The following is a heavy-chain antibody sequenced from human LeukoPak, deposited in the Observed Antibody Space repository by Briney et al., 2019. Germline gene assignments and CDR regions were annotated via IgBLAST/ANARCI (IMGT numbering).Heavy chain of an antibody. Sequence: SETLSLTCTVSGGAISHYSWSWIRQPPGKGLELIGYIYSSGSPNYNSSLKSRVSISVDTSKNQFSLKLSSVTAADTAVYYCARVRRWLPQFDYWGQGTLVTVSS. CDR3: ARVRRWLPQFDY. V-gene: IGHV4-59*08. CDR2: IYSSGSP. J-gene: IGHJ4*02. D-gene: IGHD5-24*01. CDR1: GGAISHYS.